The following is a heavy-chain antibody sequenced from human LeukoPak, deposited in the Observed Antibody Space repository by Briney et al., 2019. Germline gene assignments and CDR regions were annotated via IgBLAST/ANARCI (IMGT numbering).Heavy chain of an antibody. CDR1: GGTFSSYA. D-gene: IGHD3-3*01. V-gene: IGHV1-69*13. Sequence: SVKVSCKASGGTFSSYAISWVRQAPGQGLEWMGGLIPIFGTANYAQKFQGRVTITADESTSTAYMELSSLRSEDTAVYYCARSRDYDFWSGYSNFDYWGQGTLVTVSS. CDR3: ARSRDYDFWSGYSNFDY. J-gene: IGHJ4*02. CDR2: LIPIFGTA.